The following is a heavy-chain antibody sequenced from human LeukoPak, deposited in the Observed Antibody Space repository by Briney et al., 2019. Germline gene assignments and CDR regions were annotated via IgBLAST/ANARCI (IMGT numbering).Heavy chain of an antibody. CDR3: ARDRRIAVAGTYYYYGMDV. Sequence: SVNVSFKASGGTFSSYAISWVRQAPGQGLEWMGGIIPIFGTANYAQKFQGRVTITADESTSTAYMELSSLRSEDTAVYYCARDRRIAVAGTYYYYGMDVWGQGTTVTVSS. CDR1: GGTFSSYA. CDR2: IIPIFGTA. J-gene: IGHJ6*02. D-gene: IGHD6-19*01. V-gene: IGHV1-69*13.